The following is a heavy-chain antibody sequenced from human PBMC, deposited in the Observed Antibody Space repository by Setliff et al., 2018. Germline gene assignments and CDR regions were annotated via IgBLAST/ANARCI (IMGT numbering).Heavy chain of an antibody. V-gene: IGHV1-2*02. D-gene: IGHD6-13*01. CDR3: ARAGLAAAGRKGVFDH. CDR2: INPNIGDT. CDR1: AYTFSGYY. J-gene: IGHJ4*02. Sequence: ASVKVSCKTSAYTFSGYYIHWVRQAPGQGLQWMGWINPNIGDTNYAPKFQDRVTMTRDTSIKTAYLEVNGLTSDDTAVYYCARAGLAAAGRKGVFDHWGQGTLVTVSS.